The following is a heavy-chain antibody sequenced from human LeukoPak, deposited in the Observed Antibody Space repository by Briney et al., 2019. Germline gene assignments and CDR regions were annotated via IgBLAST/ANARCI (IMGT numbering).Heavy chain of an antibody. J-gene: IGHJ6*03. CDR3: ARGVHSFLMDV. CDR1: GGSISSYY. CDR2: IYYSGST. D-gene: IGHD5-18*01. V-gene: IGHV4-59*01. Sequence: PSETLSLTCTVSGGSISSYYWSWIRQPPGKGLEWIGYIYYSGSTNYNPSLKSRVTISVDTSKNQFSLNLSSVTAADTAVYYCARGVHSFLMDVWGKGTTVTISS.